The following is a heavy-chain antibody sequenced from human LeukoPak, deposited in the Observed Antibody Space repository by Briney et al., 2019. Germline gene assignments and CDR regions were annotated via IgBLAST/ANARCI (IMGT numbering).Heavy chain of an antibody. J-gene: IGHJ4*02. D-gene: IGHD6-19*01. CDR1: GGSISNYY. CDR3: ARTGGWYGYYFDY. Sequence: SETLSLTCAVSGGSISNYYWSWIRRPPGKGLEWIGYIYYSGNTNYSPSLKSRVTISVDTSKNQFSLKLSSVTAADTAVYYCARTGGWYGYYFDYWGQGTLVTVSS. V-gene: IGHV4-59*01. CDR2: IYYSGNT.